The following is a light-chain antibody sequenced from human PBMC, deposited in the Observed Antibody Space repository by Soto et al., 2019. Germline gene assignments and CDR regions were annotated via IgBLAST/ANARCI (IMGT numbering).Light chain of an antibody. V-gene: IGLV1-40*01. J-gene: IGLJ3*02. CDR1: SSNIGAGYD. CDR3: QSYDSSLSGWV. CDR2: GNS. Sequence: QSVLTQPPSVSGAPGQRVTISCTGSSSNIGAGYDVHWYQQLPGTAPKLLIYGNSNRPSGVPDRFSDSKSCTSASLAITGLQAEDEADYYCQSYDSSLSGWVFGGGTKLTVL.